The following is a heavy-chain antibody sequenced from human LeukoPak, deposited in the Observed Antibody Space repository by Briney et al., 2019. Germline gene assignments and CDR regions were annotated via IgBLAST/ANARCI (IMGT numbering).Heavy chain of an antibody. Sequence: ASVKVSCQASGYTFTSYDINWVRQATGQGLEWMGWMNPNSGNTGYAQKFQGRVTITRNTSISTAYMELSSLRPEDTAVYYCARTSTYYDFWSGYLYYFDYWGQGTLVTVSS. CDR2: MNPNSGNT. V-gene: IGHV1-8*03. D-gene: IGHD3-3*01. CDR3: ARTSTYYDFWSGYLYYFDY. J-gene: IGHJ4*02. CDR1: GYTFTSYD.